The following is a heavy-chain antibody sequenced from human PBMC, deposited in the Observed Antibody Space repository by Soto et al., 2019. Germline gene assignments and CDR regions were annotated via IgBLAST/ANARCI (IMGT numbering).Heavy chain of an antibody. Sequence: GGSLRLSCAASGFTFSSYAMSWVRQAPGKGLEWVSAISGSGGSTYYADSVKGRFTISRDNSKNTLYLQMNSLRAEDTAVYCCAKDDVSGGIWFEELLTSGYWGQGTLVTVSS. CDR1: GFTFSSYA. CDR3: AKDDVSGGIWFEELLTSGY. V-gene: IGHV3-23*01. CDR2: ISGSGGST. D-gene: IGHD3-10*01. J-gene: IGHJ4*02.